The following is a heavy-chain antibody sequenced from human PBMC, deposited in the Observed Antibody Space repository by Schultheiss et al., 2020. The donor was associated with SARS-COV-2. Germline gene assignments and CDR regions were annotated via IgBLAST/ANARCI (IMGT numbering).Heavy chain of an antibody. V-gene: IGHV4-34*01. Sequence: SETLSLTCAAYGGSFSYYYWSWIRQPPGKGLEWIGEINHSGSTNYNPSLKSRVTISVDTSKNQFSLKLSSVTAADTAVYYCASLAPFDYWGQGTLVTVSS. CDR1: GGSFSYYY. CDR3: ASLAPFDY. CDR2: INHSGST. J-gene: IGHJ4*02.